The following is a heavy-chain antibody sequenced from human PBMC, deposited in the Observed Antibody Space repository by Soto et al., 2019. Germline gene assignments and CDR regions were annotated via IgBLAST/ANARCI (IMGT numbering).Heavy chain of an antibody. CDR2: TSTSGGST. V-gene: IGHV3-23*01. CDR3: AKDQAEGGFTYGFFYHYGLDV. CDR1: GFTFRTYA. J-gene: IGHJ6*02. Sequence: GGSLRLSCAASGFTFRTYAMSWVRQAPGRGLEWVSATSTSGGSTYYADSVKGRFTVSRDNSKNTLHLQMNSLRAEDTAVYYCAKDQAEGGFTYGFFYHYGLDVWGQGTTVTVSS. D-gene: IGHD3-10*01.